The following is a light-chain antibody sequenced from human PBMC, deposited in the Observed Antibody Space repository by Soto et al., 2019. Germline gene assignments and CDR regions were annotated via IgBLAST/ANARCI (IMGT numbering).Light chain of an antibody. CDR2: KAS. V-gene: IGKV1-5*03. Sequence: DIQMTQSPSTLSASVGDRVTITCRASQSINIWLAWYQQKPGKAPKLLIYKASTLESGVPSRFSGIGSGTEFTLTISSLQPDDFATYYCQQFNSYPWTLGQGTKVDIK. J-gene: IGKJ1*01. CDR1: QSINIW. CDR3: QQFNSYPWT.